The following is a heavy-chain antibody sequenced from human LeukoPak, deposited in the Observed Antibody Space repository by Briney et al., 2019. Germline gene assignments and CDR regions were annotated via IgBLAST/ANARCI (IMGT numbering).Heavy chain of an antibody. CDR1: GFTFSSYG. J-gene: IGHJ6*04. V-gene: IGHV3-30*18. CDR3: AELGITMIGGV. D-gene: IGHD3-10*02. CDR2: ISYDGSNK. Sequence: GGPLRLSCAASGFTFSSYGMHWVRQAPGKGLEWVAVISYDGSNKYYADSVKGRFTISRDNAKNSLYLQMNSLRAEDTAVYYCAELGITMIGGVWGKGTTVTISS.